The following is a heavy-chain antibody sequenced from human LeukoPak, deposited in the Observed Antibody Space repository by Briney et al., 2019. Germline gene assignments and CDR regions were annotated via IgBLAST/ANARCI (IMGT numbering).Heavy chain of an antibody. CDR3: AKNYYGSGTMGGY. Sequence: GGSLRLSCAASGPTFSSFTMTWVRQAPGKGLEWVSTIGGSGASTYYAGSVKGRFTISRDNSKNTLSLQMNSLRAEDSAIYYCAKNYYGSGTMGGYWGQGTLVTVSS. CDR1: GPTFSSFT. CDR2: IGGSGAST. V-gene: IGHV3-23*01. J-gene: IGHJ4*02. D-gene: IGHD3-10*01.